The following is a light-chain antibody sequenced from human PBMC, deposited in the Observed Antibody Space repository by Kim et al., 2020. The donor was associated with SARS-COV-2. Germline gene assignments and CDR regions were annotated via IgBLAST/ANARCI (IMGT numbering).Light chain of an antibody. V-gene: IGLV3-21*04. J-gene: IGLJ1*01. CDR2: YDS. CDR1: NIGGKS. CDR3: QVWDSSSDHPYV. Sequence: SYELTQPPSVSVAPGKTARITCGGNNIGGKSVHWYQQKPGQAPVLVIYYDSDRPSGIPERFSGSNSGNTATLTISRVEAGDEADYYCQVWDSSSDHPYVFGTGTKVTVL.